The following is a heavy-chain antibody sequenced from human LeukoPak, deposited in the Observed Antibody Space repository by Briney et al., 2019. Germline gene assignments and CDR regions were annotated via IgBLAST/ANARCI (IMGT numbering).Heavy chain of an antibody. J-gene: IGHJ2*01. CDR2: IYTSGST. Sequence: NPAETLSLTCTVSGGSISSYYWSWIRQPAGKGLEWIGRIYTSGSTNYNPYLESRVTMSVDTSKNQFSLKLSSVTAADTAVYYCARRMTTFPYGYFDLWGRGTLVTVSS. CDR1: GGSISSYY. CDR3: ARRMTTFPYGYFDL. V-gene: IGHV4-4*07. D-gene: IGHD3-16*01.